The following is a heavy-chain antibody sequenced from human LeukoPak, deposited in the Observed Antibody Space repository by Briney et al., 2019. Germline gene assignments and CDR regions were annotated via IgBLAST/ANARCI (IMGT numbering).Heavy chain of an antibody. CDR1: GFSFSTYA. D-gene: IGHD2-15*01. Sequence: GGSLRLSCTASGFSFSTYAMNWVRQAPGKGLEWVAGIIGSGVDTYHAVSVKGRFTISRDNSKNTLYLQMTSLRAEDTAVYSCAKAPSSACRGAICYPFDCWGQGTLVTVSS. V-gene: IGHV3-23*01. CDR2: IIGSGVDT. J-gene: IGHJ4*02. CDR3: AKAPSSACRGAICYPFDC.